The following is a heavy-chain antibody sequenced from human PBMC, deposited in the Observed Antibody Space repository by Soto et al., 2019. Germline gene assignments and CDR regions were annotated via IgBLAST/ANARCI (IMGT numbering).Heavy chain of an antibody. CDR3: ARGRSSGYFIGAFDI. V-gene: IGHV4-30-4*01. CDR2: IYYSGST. Sequence: SETLSLPCTVSGGSISSGDYYWSWIRQPPGKGLEWIGYIYYSGSTYYNPSLKSRVTISVDTSKNQFSLKLSSVTAADTAVYYCARGRSSGYFIGAFDIWGQGTMVTVSS. D-gene: IGHD3-22*01. J-gene: IGHJ3*02. CDR1: GGSISSGDYY.